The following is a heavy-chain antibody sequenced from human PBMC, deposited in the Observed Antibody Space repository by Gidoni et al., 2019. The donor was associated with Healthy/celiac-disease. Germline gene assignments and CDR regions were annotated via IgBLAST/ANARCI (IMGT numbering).Heavy chain of an antibody. V-gene: IGHV3-9*01. Sequence: RFTISRDNAKNSLYLQMNSLRAEDTALYYCAKGEYYYGSGSYYIGAFDIWGQGTMVTVSS. J-gene: IGHJ3*02. CDR3: AKGEYYYGSGSYYIGAFDI. D-gene: IGHD3-10*01.